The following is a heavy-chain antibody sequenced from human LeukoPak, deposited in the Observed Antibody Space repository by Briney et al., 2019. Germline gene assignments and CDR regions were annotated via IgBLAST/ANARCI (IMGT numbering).Heavy chain of an antibody. J-gene: IGHJ4*02. D-gene: IGHD5-12*01. V-gene: IGHV3-23*01. CDR3: ARVSFSGYDRNFDY. CDR2: ISGSGGST. Sequence: PGGSLRLSCAASGFTFSSYGMSWVRQAPGKGLEWVSAISGSGGSTYYADSVKGRFTISRDNAKNSLYLQMNSLRAEDTAVYYCARVSFSGYDRNFDYWGQGTLVTVSS. CDR1: GFTFSSYG.